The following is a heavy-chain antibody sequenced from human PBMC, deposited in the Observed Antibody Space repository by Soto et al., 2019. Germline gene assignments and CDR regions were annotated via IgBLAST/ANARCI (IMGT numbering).Heavy chain of an antibody. Sequence: QVQLVESGGGVVQPGRSLRLSCAASGFTFSTDGMHWVRQTPSKGLEWVAVIWYAGSNKYYADSVKGRFTISRDNSKNTLYLQMNSLRAEDTSVYYCARGTVHFDYWGQGTLVTVSS. V-gene: IGHV3-33*01. J-gene: IGHJ4*02. CDR3: ARGTVHFDY. D-gene: IGHD4-17*01. CDR1: GFTFSTDG. CDR2: IWYAGSNK.